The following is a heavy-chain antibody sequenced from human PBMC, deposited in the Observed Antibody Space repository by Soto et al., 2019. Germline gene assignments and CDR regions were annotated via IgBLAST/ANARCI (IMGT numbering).Heavy chain of an antibody. CDR1: GFTLNTYG. CDR3: ARGYPLWSPYFYYYMDV. V-gene: IGHV3-33*07. CDR2: SWYDGTNK. J-gene: IGHJ6*03. D-gene: IGHD5-18*01. Sequence: GGSLRLCCAGSGFTLNTYGMYWVRQAPGKGLEWVAVSWYDGTNKDYADSVKGRFTISRDNSRNTLYLQMNSLRAEDTAEYYCARGYPLWSPYFYYYMDVWGQGTTVTVSS.